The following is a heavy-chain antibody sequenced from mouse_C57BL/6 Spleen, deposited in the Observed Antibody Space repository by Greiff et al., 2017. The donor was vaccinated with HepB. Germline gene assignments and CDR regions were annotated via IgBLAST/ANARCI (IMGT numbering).Heavy chain of an antibody. J-gene: IGHJ2*01. V-gene: IGHV1-55*01. CDR3: ARGVYYYGSSYYFDY. CDR2: FYPGSGST. Sequence: QVQLQQPGAELVKPGASVKMSCKASGYTFTSYWITWVKQRPGQGLEWIGDFYPGSGSTNYNEKFKSKATLTVDTSSSTAYMQLSSLTSEDSAVYYCARGVYYYGSSYYFDYWGQGTTLTVSS. CDR1: GYTFTSYW. D-gene: IGHD1-1*01.